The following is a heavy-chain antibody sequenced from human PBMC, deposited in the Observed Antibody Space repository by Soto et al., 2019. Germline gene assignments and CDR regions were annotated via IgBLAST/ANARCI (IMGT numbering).Heavy chain of an antibody. V-gene: IGHV3-33*01. CDR1: GFTFSAYA. CDR2: IWYDGSQK. D-gene: IGHD2-8*02. Sequence: GGSLRLSCTASGFTFSAYAMHWVRQAPGKGLEWVAIIWYDGSQKYYGDSVKGRFTISRDNSKSTLYLLMDSLRADDAAVYYCARVASGVSYIDYWGQGTLVTVSS. J-gene: IGHJ4*02. CDR3: ARVASGVSYIDY.